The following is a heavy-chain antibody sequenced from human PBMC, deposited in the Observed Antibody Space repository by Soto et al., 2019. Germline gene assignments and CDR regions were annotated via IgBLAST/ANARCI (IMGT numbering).Heavy chain of an antibody. CDR2: IYYSGST. V-gene: IGHV4-31*03. J-gene: IGHJ4*02. D-gene: IGHD6-13*01. CDR1: GGSISSGGYY. CDR3: ARLPTEQWAAAGTFDY. Sequence: QVQLQESGPGLVKPSQTLSLTCTVSGGSISSGGYYWSWIRQHPGKGLEWIGYIYYSGSTYYNPSLNSRVTISVDTSKNQFSLKLSSVTAADTAVYYCARLPTEQWAAAGTFDYWGQGTLVTVSS.